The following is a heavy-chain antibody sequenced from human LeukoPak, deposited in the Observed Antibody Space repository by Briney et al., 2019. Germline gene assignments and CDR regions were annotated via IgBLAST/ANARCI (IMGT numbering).Heavy chain of an antibody. D-gene: IGHD3-10*01. Sequence: ASVKVSCKASGYTFTSYYMHWVRQAPGQGLEWMGIINPSGGSTSYAQKFQGRVTMTRDTSTSTVYMELSSLRSEDTAVYYCASSWIVRGVIITGKYWGQGTLVTVSS. CDR3: ASSWIVRGVIITGKY. V-gene: IGHV1-46*01. J-gene: IGHJ4*02. CDR1: GYTFTSYY. CDR2: INPSGGST.